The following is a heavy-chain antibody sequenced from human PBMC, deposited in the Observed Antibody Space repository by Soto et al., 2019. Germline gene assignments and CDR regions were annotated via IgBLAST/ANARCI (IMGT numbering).Heavy chain of an antibody. Sequence: GGSLRLSCAASGFTFSSYWMSWVRQAPGKGLEGVANIKQDGSEKYYVDSVKGRFTISRDNAKNSLYLQMNSLRAEDTAVYYWARETSAARPDYWGQGTLVTVSS. J-gene: IGHJ4*02. D-gene: IGHD6-6*01. CDR1: GFTFSSYW. CDR2: IKQDGSEK. CDR3: ARETSAARPDY. V-gene: IGHV3-7*01.